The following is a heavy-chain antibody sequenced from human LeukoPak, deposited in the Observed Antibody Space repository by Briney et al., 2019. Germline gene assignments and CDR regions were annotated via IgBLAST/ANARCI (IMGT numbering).Heavy chain of an antibody. CDR1: GYTFTSYY. Sequence: AASVKVSCKASGYTFTSYYMHWVRQAPGQGLEWMGIINPSGGSTSYAQKFQGRVTMTRDTSTSTVYMELSSLRSEDTAVYYCARDQRYSGSYYDGRTYYFDYWGQGTLVTVS. V-gene: IGHV1-46*01. D-gene: IGHD1-26*01. CDR3: ARDQRYSGSYYDGRTYYFDY. J-gene: IGHJ4*02. CDR2: INPSGGST.